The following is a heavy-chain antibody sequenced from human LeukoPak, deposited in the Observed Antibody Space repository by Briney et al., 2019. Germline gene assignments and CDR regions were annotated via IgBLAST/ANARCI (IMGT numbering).Heavy chain of an antibody. V-gene: IGHV4-30-4*07. CDR2: VHNRGST. CDR1: GGSINSDGFS. CDR3: ARVGRPDQSQNRDDPFDI. J-gene: IGHJ3*02. D-gene: IGHD2-15*01. Sequence: SETLSLTCAVPGGSINSDGFSWTWVRQPPGKGLEWIGYVHNRGSTYYSPSLRRRLTMSLDTSKNQFSLSLSSVTAADTAVYYCARVGRPDQSQNRDDPFDIWGQGTMVTVSS.